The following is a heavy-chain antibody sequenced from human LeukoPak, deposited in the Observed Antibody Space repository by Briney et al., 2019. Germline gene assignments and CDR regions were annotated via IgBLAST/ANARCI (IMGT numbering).Heavy chain of an antibody. J-gene: IGHJ4*02. Sequence: SETLSLTCTVSGGSISSGSYYWSWIRQPAGKGLEWIGRIYTSGSTNYNPSLKSRVTISVDTSKNQFSLKLSSVTAADTAVYYCARTVVHYDGSGYYYVSFDYWDQGTLVTVSS. V-gene: IGHV4-61*02. D-gene: IGHD3-22*01. CDR3: ARTVVHYDGSGYYYVSFDY. CDR1: GGSISSGSYY. CDR2: IYTSGST.